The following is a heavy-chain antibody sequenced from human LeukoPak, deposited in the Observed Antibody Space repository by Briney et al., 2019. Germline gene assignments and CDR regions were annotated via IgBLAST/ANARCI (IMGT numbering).Heavy chain of an antibody. CDR1: GYSFTSYW. CDR3: ARRDGYCSSTSCYADYYYGMDV. Sequence: SLQISCKGSGYSFTSYWIGWVRQLPGKGLEWMGIIYPGGSDTTYPPSFQLQLPISPDKSITTAYLQWSSLKASDTAMYYCARRDGYCSSTSCYADYYYGMDVWGQGTTVTVSS. J-gene: IGHJ6*02. V-gene: IGHV5-51*01. D-gene: IGHD2-2*01. CDR2: IYPGGSDT.